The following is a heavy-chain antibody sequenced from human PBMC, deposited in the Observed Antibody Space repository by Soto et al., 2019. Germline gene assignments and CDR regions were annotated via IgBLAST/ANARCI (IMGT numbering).Heavy chain of an antibody. D-gene: IGHD2-2*01. CDR2: INPSGGDI. CDR1: GYTFTSYY. V-gene: IGHV1-46*03. CDR3: GRDGGYQRFDF. J-gene: IGHJ4*02. Sequence: QVQLVQSGAEVKKPGASVKVSCKASGYTFTSYYIHWVRQAPGQGLEWMGIINPSGGDITYAQKCPGRVPMTRDTSTSTVYMELSSVRSEDTAVYYCGRDGGYQRFDFWGQGALVTVSS.